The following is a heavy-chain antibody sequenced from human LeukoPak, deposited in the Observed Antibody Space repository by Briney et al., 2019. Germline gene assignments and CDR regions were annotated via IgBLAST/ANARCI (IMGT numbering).Heavy chain of an antibody. Sequence: SETLSLTCTVSGGSISSGSYYWSWIRQPGGKGREWIGRIYTSGSTNYNPSLKSRVTISVDTSKNQFSLKLSSVTAADTAVYYCARDGDYYDSSGNFDYWGRGTLVTVSS. J-gene: IGHJ4*02. CDR2: IYTSGST. CDR1: GGSISSGSYY. V-gene: IGHV4-61*02. D-gene: IGHD3-22*01. CDR3: ARDGDYYDSSGNFDY.